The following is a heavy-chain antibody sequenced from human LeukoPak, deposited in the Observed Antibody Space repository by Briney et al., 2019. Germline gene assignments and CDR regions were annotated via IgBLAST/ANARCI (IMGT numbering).Heavy chain of an antibody. D-gene: IGHD6-6*01. J-gene: IGHJ3*02. CDR1: GGSISSYY. CDR2: IYYSGST. V-gene: IGHV4-59*12. Sequence: SETLSLTCTVSGGSISSYYWSWIRQPPGKGLEWIGYIYYSGSTNYNPSLKSRVTISVDTSKNQFSLKLSSVTAADTAVYYCAKERSSWASDIWGQGTMVTVSS. CDR3: AKERSSWASDI.